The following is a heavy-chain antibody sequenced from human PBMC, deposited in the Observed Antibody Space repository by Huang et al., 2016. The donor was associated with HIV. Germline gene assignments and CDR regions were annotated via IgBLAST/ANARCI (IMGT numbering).Heavy chain of an antibody. Sequence: EVLLVQSGAELKEPGESLQISCKASGYGFRSYWIGWVRQKPGKGLEWMGSSYPRDSETKYSPSFDGQVTISADKSTRTAYLQWESLKAPDTAIYFCARQVDGFRSHFDFWGQGTLVSVSS. J-gene: IGHJ4*02. V-gene: IGHV5-51*01. CDR2: SYPRDSET. CDR1: GYGFRSYW. D-gene: IGHD5-18*01. CDR3: ARQVDGFRSHFDF.